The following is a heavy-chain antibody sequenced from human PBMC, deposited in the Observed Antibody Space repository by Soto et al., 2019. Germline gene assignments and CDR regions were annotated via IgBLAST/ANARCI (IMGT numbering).Heavy chain of an antibody. J-gene: IGHJ4*02. D-gene: IGHD6-19*01. CDR1: GFTFGDYA. V-gene: IGHV3-49*05. Sequence: EVQLVESGGGLVKPGRSLRLSCTASGFTFGDYAMSWFRQAPGKGLEWVGFIRTNTYGGTTEYAASVKGRFTISRDDSKSIAYLQMNSVKTEDTAVYYCSKAVAGSDHWGQGTLVTVSS. CDR2: IRTNTYGGTT. CDR3: SKAVAGSDH.